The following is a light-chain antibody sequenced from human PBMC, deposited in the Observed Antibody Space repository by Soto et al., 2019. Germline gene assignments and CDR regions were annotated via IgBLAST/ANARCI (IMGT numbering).Light chain of an antibody. V-gene: IGKV1-5*03. Sequence: DIQMTQSPSTLSASVGDRVTITCRASQSISSWLAWYQQKPGKAPKLLIYKASGLESGVPSRFSGSGSGTEFTLTISSLQPDDFATYYCQQYNSYSCTFGQGTKLEIK. CDR2: KAS. J-gene: IGKJ2*02. CDR1: QSISSW. CDR3: QQYNSYSCT.